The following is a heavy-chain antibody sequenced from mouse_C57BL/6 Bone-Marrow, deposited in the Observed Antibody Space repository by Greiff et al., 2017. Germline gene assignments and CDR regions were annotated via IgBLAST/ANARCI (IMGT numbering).Heavy chain of an antibody. CDR3: ARGGDYYGSSSYYYAMDY. CDR2: IYPGDGDT. CDR1: GYAFSSSW. V-gene: IGHV1-82*01. J-gene: IGHJ4*01. Sequence: QVQLQQSGPELVKPGASVKISCKASGYAFSSSWMNWVKQRPGKGLEWIGRIYPGDGDTNYNGKFKGKATLTADKSSSTAYMQLSSLTSEDSAVYFCARGGDYYGSSSYYYAMDYWGQGTSVTVSS. D-gene: IGHD1-1*01.